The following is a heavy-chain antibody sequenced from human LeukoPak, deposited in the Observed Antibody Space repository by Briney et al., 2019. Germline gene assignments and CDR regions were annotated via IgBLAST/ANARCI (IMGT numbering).Heavy chain of an antibody. J-gene: IGHJ4*02. Sequence: GEPLKISCQGSGYSFTSYWIGWVRQLPGKGLEWVGIIYPDDSDTRYSPSFQDQVIISADKSISTAYLQWSSLKASDTAMYYCARHYPGGDYFIDYWGQGTLVTVSS. CDR1: GYSFTSYW. CDR3: ARHYPGGDYFIDY. CDR2: IYPDDSDT. D-gene: IGHD4-17*01. V-gene: IGHV5-51*01.